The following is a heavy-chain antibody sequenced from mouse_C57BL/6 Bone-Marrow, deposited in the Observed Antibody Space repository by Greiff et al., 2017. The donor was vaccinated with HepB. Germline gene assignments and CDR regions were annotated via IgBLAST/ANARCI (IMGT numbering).Heavy chain of an antibody. CDR2: INPSTGGT. CDR1: GYSFTGYY. D-gene: IGHD2-12*01. J-gene: IGHJ2*01. V-gene: IGHV1-42*01. Sequence: EVQLQQSGPELVKPGASVKISCKASGYSFTGYYMNWVKQSPEKSLEWIGEINPSTGGTTYNQKFKAKATLTVDKSSSTAYMQLKSLTSEDSAVYYCARSVLLDYFDYWGQGTTLTVSS. CDR3: ARSVLLDYFDY.